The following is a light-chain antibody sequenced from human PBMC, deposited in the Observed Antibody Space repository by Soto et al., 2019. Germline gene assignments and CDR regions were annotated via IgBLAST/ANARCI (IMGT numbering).Light chain of an antibody. CDR2: VAS. V-gene: IGKV1-39*01. Sequence: DIQITQSPSSLSASVGDRVTITCRASQGIRNDLGWYQQKPGKAPNVLINVASTLRSGVPSRFSGSGSGTDFNLTINSLQPEDFATYFCQQSFTTPLTFGGGTKVDIK. J-gene: IGKJ4*01. CDR3: QQSFTTPLT. CDR1: QGIRND.